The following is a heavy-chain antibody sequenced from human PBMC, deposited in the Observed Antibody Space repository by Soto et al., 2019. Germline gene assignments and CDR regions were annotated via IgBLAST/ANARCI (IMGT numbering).Heavy chain of an antibody. CDR3: AKDRFTSTVRKYWFFDL. CDR2: ISGGDGDT. J-gene: IGHJ2*01. D-gene: IGHD3-10*01. V-gene: IGHV3-23*01. Sequence: EVQLLESGGGLVKPGGSLRLSCAASGFTFTNYAMTWVRQAPGKGLEWVSSISGGDGDTSYADSVKGRFTISRDNSENTMFLQMNSLRPDHTAVYYCAKDRFTSTVRKYWFFDLWGRGTLVTVSS. CDR1: GFTFTNYA.